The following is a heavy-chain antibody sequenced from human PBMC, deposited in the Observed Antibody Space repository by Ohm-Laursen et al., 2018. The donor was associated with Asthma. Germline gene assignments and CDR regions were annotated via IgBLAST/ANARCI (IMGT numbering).Heavy chain of an antibody. V-gene: IGHV3-74*01. CDR1: GFTFSDYF. Sequence: SLRLSCAASGFTFSDYFMHWVRQRPGGGLDWVSHIFPDGRQTNYADSVKGRFTISRDDAKNTVYLQMNSLRVDDTAVYYCAYEFGGSGDYWGQGTLVTVSS. D-gene: IGHD3-10*01. CDR2: IFPDGRQT. CDR3: AYEFGGSGDY. J-gene: IGHJ4*02.